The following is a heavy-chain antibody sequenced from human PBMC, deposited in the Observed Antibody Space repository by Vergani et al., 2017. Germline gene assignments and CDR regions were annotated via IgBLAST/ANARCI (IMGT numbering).Heavy chain of an antibody. CDR2: ISGSGGST. J-gene: IGHJ4*02. CDR3: ARGVVRVFDY. Sequence: VQLVESGGGVVQPGRSLRLSCAASGFTFSSYAMSWVRQAPGKGLEWVSAISGSGGSTYYADSVKGRFTISRDNAKNSLYLQMNSLRAEDTAVYYCARGVVRVFDYWGQGTLVTVSS. CDR1: GFTFSSYA. D-gene: IGHD3-10*01. V-gene: IGHV3-23*04.